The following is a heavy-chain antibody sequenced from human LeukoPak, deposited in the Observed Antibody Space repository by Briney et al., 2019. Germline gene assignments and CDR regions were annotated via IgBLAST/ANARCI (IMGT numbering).Heavy chain of an antibody. D-gene: IGHD3-10*01. CDR2: ISSSASFI. V-gene: IGHV3-21*01. J-gene: IGHJ4*02. Sequence: GGSLRLSCAASGFTFSSYSMNWVRQAPGKGLEWVSSISSSASFISYADSVMGRFTISRDNAKNSLYLQMNSLRAEDTAVYYCARSPNYKGYFDYWGQGTLVTVSS. CDR1: GFTFSSYS. CDR3: ARSPNYKGYFDY.